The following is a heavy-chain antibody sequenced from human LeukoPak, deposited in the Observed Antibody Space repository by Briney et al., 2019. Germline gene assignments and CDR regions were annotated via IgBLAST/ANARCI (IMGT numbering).Heavy chain of an antibody. CDR1: GFPFSDSA. CDR2: MDKETNLYAT. D-gene: IGHD1-26*01. Sequence: GGSLRLPCVASGFPFSDSAIHWVRQSSGKGLEWIGHMDKETNLYATALAASVKGRFRVSRDDSKNTAYLHMNSLKTEDTALYYCTRDSGTYNWFDPWGQGTLVTVFS. J-gene: IGHJ5*02. V-gene: IGHV3-73*01. CDR3: TRDSGTYNWFDP.